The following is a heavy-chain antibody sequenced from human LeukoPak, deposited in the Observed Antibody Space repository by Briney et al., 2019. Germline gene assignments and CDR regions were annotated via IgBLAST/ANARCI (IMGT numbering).Heavy chain of an antibody. J-gene: IGHJ4*02. D-gene: IGHD3-9*01. CDR1: GGSFSGYY. Sequence: PSETLSLTCAVYGGSFSGYYWSWIRQPPGKGLEWIGEINHSGSTNYNPSLKSRVTISVDTSKNQFSLKLSSVTAADTAVYYCARATPGYDILTGYYYYYFDYWGQGTLVTVSS. V-gene: IGHV4-34*01. CDR3: ARATPGYDILTGYYYYYFDY. CDR2: INHSGST.